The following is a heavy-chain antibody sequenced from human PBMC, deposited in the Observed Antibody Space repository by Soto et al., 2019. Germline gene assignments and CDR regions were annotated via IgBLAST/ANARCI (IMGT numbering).Heavy chain of an antibody. CDR1: GLTVSSYG. V-gene: IGHV3-30*18. CDR2: ISYDGSNK. Sequence: QVQLVESGGGVVQPGRSLRLSCAASGLTVSSYGMHWVRQAPGKGLEWVAVISYDGSNKYYADYVKGRFTISRDNSKNPLDLQMNRLRAEDTAVYYCEKGDWGWPCDSWGQGTLVTVSS. CDR3: EKGDWGWPCDS. J-gene: IGHJ4*02. D-gene: IGHD3-16*01.